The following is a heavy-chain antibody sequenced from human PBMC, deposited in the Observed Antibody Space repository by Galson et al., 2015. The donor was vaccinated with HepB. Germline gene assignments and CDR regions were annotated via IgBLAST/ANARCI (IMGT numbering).Heavy chain of an antibody. Sequence: SVKVSCKVSGYTLTELSMHWVRQAPGKGLEWMGGFDPEDGETIYAQKFQGRVTMTEDTSTDTAYMELSSLRSEDTAVYYCATPAWDYDSSGYGAFDIWGQGTMVTVSS. D-gene: IGHD3-22*01. CDR2: FDPEDGET. CDR1: GYTLTELS. V-gene: IGHV1-24*01. J-gene: IGHJ3*02. CDR3: ATPAWDYDSSGYGAFDI.